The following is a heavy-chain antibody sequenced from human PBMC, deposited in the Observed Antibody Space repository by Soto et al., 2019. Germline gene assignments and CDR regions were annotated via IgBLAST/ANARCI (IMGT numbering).Heavy chain of an antibody. J-gene: IGHJ3*02. Sequence: EVQLLESGGGLVQPGGSLRLSCAASGFTFSSYAMSWVRQAPGKGLEWVSAVSGSGGSTYYADSVKGRFTISRDNSKNTLYLQMNSLRAEDTAVYYCANSPRDEGAFDIWCQGKMGTVSS. CDR3: ANSPRDEGAFDI. CDR2: VSGSGGST. D-gene: IGHD2-21*02. V-gene: IGHV3-23*01. CDR1: GFTFSSYA.